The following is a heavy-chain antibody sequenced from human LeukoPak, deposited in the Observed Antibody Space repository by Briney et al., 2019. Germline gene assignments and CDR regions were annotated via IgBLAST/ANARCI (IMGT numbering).Heavy chain of an antibody. D-gene: IGHD3-22*01. Sequence: GGSLRLSCAASGFTFSSFHINWVRQAPGKGLEWLSYISRDSTTIYYADSVKGRFTISRDNAKNSLYLQMNSLRAEDTAVYHCATDYYDSSGYYTGSYWGQGTLVAVSS. CDR3: ATDYYDSSGYYTGSY. CDR1: GFTFSSFH. J-gene: IGHJ4*02. CDR2: ISRDSTTI. V-gene: IGHV3-48*01.